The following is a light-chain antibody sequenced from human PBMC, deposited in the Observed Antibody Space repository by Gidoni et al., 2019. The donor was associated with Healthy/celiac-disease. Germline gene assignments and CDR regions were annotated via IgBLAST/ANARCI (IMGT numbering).Light chain of an antibody. J-gene: IGKJ4*01. Sequence: DIQMTQSPSSLSAPVGDRVTITCRASQGISNYLAWYQPKTGKVPKLLIYAASTLQSGVPSRFSGRGYGTDFTLTISSLQPEDVATYYCQKYNSAPLTFGGGTKVEIK. CDR2: AAS. CDR1: QGISNY. V-gene: IGKV1-27*01. CDR3: QKYNSAPLT.